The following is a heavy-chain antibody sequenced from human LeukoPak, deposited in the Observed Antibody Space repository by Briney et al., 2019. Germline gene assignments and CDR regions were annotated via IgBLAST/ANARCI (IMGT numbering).Heavy chain of an antibody. CDR2: ISAYNGNT. V-gene: IGHV1-18*01. J-gene: IGHJ4*02. D-gene: IGHD3-3*01. Sequence: ASVKVSCKASGYTFTSYDINWVRQAPGQGLEWMGWISAYNGNTNYAQKLQGRVTMTTDTSTSTAYMELRSLRSVDTAVYYCAREGITIFGVVIIDPFDYWGQGTLVTVSS. CDR3: AREGITIFGVVIIDPFDY. CDR1: GYTFTSYD.